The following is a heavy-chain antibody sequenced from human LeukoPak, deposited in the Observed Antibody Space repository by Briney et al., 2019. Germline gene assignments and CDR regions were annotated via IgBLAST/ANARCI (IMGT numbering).Heavy chain of an antibody. D-gene: IGHD3-16*02. J-gene: IGHJ5*02. CDR3: ARADYDFVWGSYRLPDP. V-gene: IGHV1-8*02. CDR2: VNPDSGNT. CDR1: GYTFTSYY. Sequence: ASVKLSCKASGYTFTSYYMHWVRQATGQGLEWMGWVNPDSGNTGYAQKFQSRVTMTRNTSISTAYMELSSLRSEDTAMYYCARADYDFVWGSYRLPDPWGQGTLVTVSS.